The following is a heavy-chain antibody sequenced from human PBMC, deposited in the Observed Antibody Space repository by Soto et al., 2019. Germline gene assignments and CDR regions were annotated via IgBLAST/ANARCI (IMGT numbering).Heavy chain of an antibody. CDR3: ARAITKESNTYYDFWSGYPYYYYYGMDV. CDR1: GGSISSGGYS. J-gene: IGHJ6*02. D-gene: IGHD3-3*01. Sequence: SETLSLTCAVSGGSISSGGYSWSWIRQPPGKGLEWIGYIYHSGSTYYNPSLKSRVTISVDRSKNQSSLKLSSVTAADTAVYYCARAITKESNTYYDFWSGYPYYYYYGMDVWGQGTTVTVSS. CDR2: IYHSGST. V-gene: IGHV4-30-2*01.